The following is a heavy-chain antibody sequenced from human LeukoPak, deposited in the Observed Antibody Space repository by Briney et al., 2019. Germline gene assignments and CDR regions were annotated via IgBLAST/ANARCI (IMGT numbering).Heavy chain of an antibody. J-gene: IGHJ4*02. V-gene: IGHV3-30*18. D-gene: IGHD5-24*01. CDR3: ANERWLQ. CDR2: ISYDGSNK. CDR1: GFTFSSYA. Sequence: PGGSLRLSCAASGFTFSSYAMHWVRQAPGKGLEWVAVISYDGSNKYYADSVKGRFTISRDNSKNTLYLQMNSLRAEDTAVYYCANERWLQWGQGTLVTVSS.